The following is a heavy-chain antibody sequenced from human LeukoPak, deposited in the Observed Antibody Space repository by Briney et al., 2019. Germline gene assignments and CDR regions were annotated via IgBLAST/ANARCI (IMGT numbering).Heavy chain of an antibody. V-gene: IGHV3-48*03. Sequence: GGAPRLSCAASGFTLRSYEINWVRPAPGEGVEWVSYISSSGSTIYYADSVKGRFTISRDNAKNSLYLQMNSLRAEDTAVYYCAELGITMIGGVWGKGTTVTISS. CDR3: AELGITMIGGV. D-gene: IGHD3-10*02. CDR2: ISSSGSTI. J-gene: IGHJ6*04. CDR1: GFTLRSYE.